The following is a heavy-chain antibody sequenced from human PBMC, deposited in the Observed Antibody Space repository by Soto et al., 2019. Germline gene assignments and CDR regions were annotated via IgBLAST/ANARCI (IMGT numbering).Heavy chain of an antibody. CDR2: IYYSGST. CDR1: GGSISSSSYY. D-gene: IGHD4-17*01. J-gene: IGHJ3*02. CDR3: ARQTTANAFDI. Sequence: QLQLQESGPGLVKPSETLSLTCTVSGGSISSSSYYWGWIRQPPGKGLEWIGSIYYSGSTYYNPSLKSRVTISVDTSKNQFSLKLSSVTAADTAVYYCARQTTANAFDIWGQGTMVTVSS. V-gene: IGHV4-39*01.